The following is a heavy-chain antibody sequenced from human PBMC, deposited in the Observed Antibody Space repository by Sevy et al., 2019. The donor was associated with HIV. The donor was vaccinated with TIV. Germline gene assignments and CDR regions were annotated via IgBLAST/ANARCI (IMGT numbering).Heavy chain of an antibody. J-gene: IGHJ4*02. Sequence: GGSLRLSCAASGFIFDEYMMHWVRQAPGKGLEWVSLITWDGSNTQYAASVKGRFTISRDNNKNSLYLQMSSLRTEDSALYFCTRQVGARPYYFDYWGQRALVTVSS. D-gene: IGHD1-26*01. CDR2: ITWDGSNT. CDR1: GFIFDEYM. CDR3: TRQVGARPYYFDY. V-gene: IGHV3-43*01.